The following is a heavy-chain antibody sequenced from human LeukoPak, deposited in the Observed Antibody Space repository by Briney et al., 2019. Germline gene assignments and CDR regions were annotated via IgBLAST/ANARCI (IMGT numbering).Heavy chain of an antibody. CDR3: AKSVRYCTYTTCSSYYYYGMDV. CDR1: GFTFSSYA. J-gene: IGHJ6*02. V-gene: IGHV3-23*01. Sequence: GGSLRLSCAASGFTFSSYAMSWVRQAPGKGLEWVSAISGSGGSTYYADSVKGRFTISRDNSKNTLYLQMNSLRAEDTAVYFCAKSVRYCTYTTCSSYYYYGMDVWGQGTTVTVSS. D-gene: IGHD2-2*01. CDR2: ISGSGGST.